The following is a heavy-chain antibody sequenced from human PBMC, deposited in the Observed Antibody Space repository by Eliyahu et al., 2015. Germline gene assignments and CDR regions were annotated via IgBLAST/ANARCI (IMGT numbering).Heavy chain of an antibody. CDR2: INTDSGNT. V-gene: IGHV1-3*04. CDR3: TRGFSHALDI. Sequence: QVQLVQSGAEVKKPGASVKVSCXASGYTFTSHAMHWVRQAPGQRLEWMGWINTDSGNTEYSQKFQGRVTITRDTSASAAYMELSTLRSEDTAVYYCTRGFSHALDIWGQGTMVTVSS. CDR1: GYTFTSHA. J-gene: IGHJ3*02.